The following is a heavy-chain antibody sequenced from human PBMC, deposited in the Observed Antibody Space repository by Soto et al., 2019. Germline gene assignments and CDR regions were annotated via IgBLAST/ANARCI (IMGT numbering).Heavy chain of an antibody. CDR1: GFTFSDYY. Sequence: QVQLVESGGGLVKPGGSLRLSCAASGFTFSDYYMSWIRQAPGKGLEWVLYISSSGSTIFYADSVKRRFTISRDNAKNSLSLQTISLRAESTAVYYCTRYRRDCGSRGQPLDYWGQGTLVTVSS. J-gene: IGHJ4*02. D-gene: IGHD3-22*01. CDR2: ISSSGSTI. CDR3: TRYRRDCGSRGQPLDY. V-gene: IGHV3-11*01.